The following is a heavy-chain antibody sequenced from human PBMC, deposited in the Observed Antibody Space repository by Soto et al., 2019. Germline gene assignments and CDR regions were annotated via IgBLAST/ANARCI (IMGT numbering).Heavy chain of an antibody. CDR3: GRGLLAGPVDY. D-gene: IGHD6-19*01. J-gene: IGHJ4*02. Sequence: EVQLVESGGGLVQPGGSLRLSCAASGFTFTNYWMTWVRQAPGKGLEWVANIKQDGGEKYYMDSVKGRFTISRDNAANSLYLQMNSRRAGATAVYSWGRGLLAGPVDYWAREPWSPSPQ. V-gene: IGHV3-7*01. CDR2: IKQDGGEK. CDR1: GFTFTNYW.